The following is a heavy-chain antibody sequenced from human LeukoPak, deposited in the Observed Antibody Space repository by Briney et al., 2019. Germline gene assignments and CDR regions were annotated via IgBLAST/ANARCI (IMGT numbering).Heavy chain of an antibody. CDR3: ARSGAKAVVLGWFDP. CDR2: IYSSGNT. Sequence: SETLSLTCSVSGDSISTHNWNWIRQSPGKGLEWIGYIYSSGNTKYSPSLKSRVTISVDTSKNPSSLKLSAVTAADTAVYYCARSGAKAVVLGWFDPWGQGTLVTVSS. D-gene: IGHD7-27*01. CDR1: GDSISTHN. J-gene: IGHJ5*02. V-gene: IGHV4-59*11.